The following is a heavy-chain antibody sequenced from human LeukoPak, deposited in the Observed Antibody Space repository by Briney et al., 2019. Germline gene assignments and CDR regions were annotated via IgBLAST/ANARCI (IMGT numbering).Heavy chain of an antibody. D-gene: IGHD3-22*01. V-gene: IGHV3-23*01. CDR2: TVGSGPDT. J-gene: IGHJ4*02. CDR1: GFTFTNYA. Sequence: GGSLRLSCAASGFTFTNYAMSWVRQAPGKGLEWVSATVGSGPDTYHADSVKGRFTISRDNSKNTLYLQMNSLRAEDTAVYYCAKDGRYYDSSEDYWGQGTLVTVSS. CDR3: AKDGRYYDSSEDY.